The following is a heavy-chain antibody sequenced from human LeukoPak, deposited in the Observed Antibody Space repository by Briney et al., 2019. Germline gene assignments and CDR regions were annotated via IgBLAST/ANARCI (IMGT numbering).Heavy chain of an antibody. CDR3: AFCSGGSCPAMDY. CDR1: GFTFSSYS. CDR2: ISSSSSYI. J-gene: IGHJ4*02. Sequence: GGSLRLSCAASGFTFSSYSMNWVRQAPGKGLEWVSSISSSSSYIYYADSVKGRFTTSRDNAENSLYLQMNSLRAEDTAVYYCAFCSGGSCPAMDYWGQGTLVTVSS. V-gene: IGHV3-21*01. D-gene: IGHD2-15*01.